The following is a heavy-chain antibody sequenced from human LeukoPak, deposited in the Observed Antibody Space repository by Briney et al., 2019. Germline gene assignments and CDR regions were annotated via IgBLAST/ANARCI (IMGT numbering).Heavy chain of an antibody. Sequence: GESLKISCKGSGYSFTSHWIGWVRQMPGKGLEWMGIIYPGDSDTRYSPSFQGQVTISADKSISTAYLQWSSLKASDTAMYYCARGTYYYDSSGYYSNWFDPWGQGTLVTVSS. V-gene: IGHV5-51*01. CDR2: IYPGDSDT. D-gene: IGHD3-22*01. CDR1: GYSFTSHW. J-gene: IGHJ5*02. CDR3: ARGTYYYDSSGYYSNWFDP.